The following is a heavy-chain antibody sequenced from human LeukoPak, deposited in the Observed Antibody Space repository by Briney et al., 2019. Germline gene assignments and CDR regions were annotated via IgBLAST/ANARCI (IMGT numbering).Heavy chain of an antibody. CDR3: ARAHIGNDLFIDY. D-gene: IGHD2-21*01. J-gene: IGHJ4*02. V-gene: IGHV1-2*02. Sequence: ASVKVSCKASGYTFIGYYMHWVRQAPGQGLEWMGWINPYSGATNYAQKFQGRVTMTRDTSISTAYMDLSSLKSDDTAVYYCARAHIGNDLFIDYWGQGTLVTVSS. CDR2: INPYSGAT. CDR1: GYTFIGYY.